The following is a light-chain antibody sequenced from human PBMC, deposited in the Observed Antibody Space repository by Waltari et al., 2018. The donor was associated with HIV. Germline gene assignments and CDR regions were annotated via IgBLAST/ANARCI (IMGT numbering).Light chain of an antibody. CDR3: QQYGSSPQT. V-gene: IGKV3-20*01. Sequence: EIVLTQSPGTLSLSPGERATLSGRASQSVSSSYLAWYQQKPGQAPRLLLYGTSNRATGIPDRFSGGGSGTDFTLTISRLEPEDSALYYCQQYGSSPQTFGGGTKVEIK. J-gene: IGKJ4*01. CDR2: GTS. CDR1: QSVSSSY.